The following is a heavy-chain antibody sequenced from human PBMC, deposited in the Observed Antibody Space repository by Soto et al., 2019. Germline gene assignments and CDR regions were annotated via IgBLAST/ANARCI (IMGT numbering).Heavy chain of an antibody. CDR1: GFTFSSYA. CDR3: AKGHYYGSGSHYYGMDV. Sequence: GGSLRLSCAASGFTFSSYAMSWVRQAPGKGLEWVSAISGSGGSTYYADSVKGRFTISRDNSKNTLYLQMNSLRAEDTAVYYCAKGHYYGSGSHYYGMDVWGQGTTVTVSS. CDR2: ISGSGGST. D-gene: IGHD3-10*01. V-gene: IGHV3-23*01. J-gene: IGHJ6*02.